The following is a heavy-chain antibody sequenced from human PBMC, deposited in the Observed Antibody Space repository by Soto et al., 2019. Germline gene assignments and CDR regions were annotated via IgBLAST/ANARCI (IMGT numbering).Heavy chain of an antibody. V-gene: IGHV1-69*06. CDR3: PKIPWKISLQEEDAI. CDR1: GGTFGSYA. CDR2: VIPIFGTP. J-gene: IGHJ4*02. D-gene: IGHD1-1*01. Sequence: QVQLVQSGAEVKKPGSSVKVSCKSSGGTFGSYAISWVRQAPGQGLEWMGGVIPIFGTPHYAQKFHGRVTINADIPTSTAYLELSSLKSADTAVYYCPKIPWKISLQEEDAIWGQGTLVTVSS.